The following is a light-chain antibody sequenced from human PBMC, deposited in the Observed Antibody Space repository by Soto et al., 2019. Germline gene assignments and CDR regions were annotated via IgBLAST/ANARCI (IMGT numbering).Light chain of an antibody. CDR2: DAS. J-gene: IGKJ1*01. CDR3: KQRSSWWT. V-gene: IGKV3-11*01. CDR1: QSVGSN. Sequence: EIVLTQSPATLSLSPGERATLSCRASQSVGSNLAWYQQKPGQAPRLLILDASNRVTGIPARFSGSGSGTDFTLTISSLEPEDFAVYYCKQRSSWWTFGQGTKVDIK.